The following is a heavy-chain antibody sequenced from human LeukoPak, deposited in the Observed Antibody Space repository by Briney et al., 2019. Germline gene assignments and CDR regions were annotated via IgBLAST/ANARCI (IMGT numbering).Heavy chain of an antibody. J-gene: IGHJ4*02. CDR3: ARASRDGYNYGPPLPTKEFDY. V-gene: IGHV1-2*02. CDR1: GYTFTGYY. CDR2: INPNSGGT. D-gene: IGHD5-24*01. Sequence: GASVKVSCKASGYTFTGYYMHWVRRAPGQGLEWMGWINPNSGGTNYAQKFQGRVTMTRDTSISTAYMELSRLRSDDTAVYYCARASRDGYNYGPPLPTKEFDYWGQGTLVTVSS.